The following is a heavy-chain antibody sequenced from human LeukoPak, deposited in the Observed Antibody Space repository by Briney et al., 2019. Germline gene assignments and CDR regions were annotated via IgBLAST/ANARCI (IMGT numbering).Heavy chain of an antibody. CDR2: IYHSGST. CDR3: ARVLRGGLEYFDY. Sequence: TSETLYLTCTVSGGSISSYYWSWIRQPPGKGLEWIGEIYHSGSTNYNPSLKSRVTISVDKSKNQFSLKLSSVTAADTAVYYCARVLRGGLEYFDYWGQGTLVTVSS. CDR1: GGSISSYY. V-gene: IGHV4-59*12. J-gene: IGHJ4*02.